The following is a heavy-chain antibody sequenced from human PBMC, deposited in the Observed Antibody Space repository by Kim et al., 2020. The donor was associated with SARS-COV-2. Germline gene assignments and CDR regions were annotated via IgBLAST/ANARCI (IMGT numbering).Heavy chain of an antibody. Sequence: ASVKVSCKASGYTFTSYGISWVRQAPGQGLEWMGWISAYNGNTNYAQKLQGRVTMTTDTSTSTAYMELGSLRSDDTAVYYCARGRCRTRDYYDSSGYYGDSLDYWGQGTLVTVSS. V-gene: IGHV1-18*01. J-gene: IGHJ4*02. CDR1: GYTFTSYG. CDR2: ISAYNGNT. CDR3: ARGRCRTRDYYDSSGYYGDSLDY. D-gene: IGHD3-22*01.